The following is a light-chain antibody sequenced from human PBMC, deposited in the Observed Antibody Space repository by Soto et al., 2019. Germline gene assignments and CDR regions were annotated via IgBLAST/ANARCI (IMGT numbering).Light chain of an antibody. Sequence: IQMTQSTSTLSASVADRVAITFRASQTISSWLAWYQQKPGKAPKLLIYKASTLKSGVPSRFSGSGSGTEFTLTISSLQPDDFATYYCQHYNSYSEAFGQGTKVDI. CDR3: QHYNSYSEA. CDR1: QTISSW. CDR2: KAS. V-gene: IGKV1-5*03. J-gene: IGKJ1*01.